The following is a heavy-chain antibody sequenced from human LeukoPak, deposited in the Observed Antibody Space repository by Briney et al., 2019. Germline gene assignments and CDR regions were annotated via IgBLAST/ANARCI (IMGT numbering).Heavy chain of an antibody. CDR3: ARDRGYSGSYSGAFGI. V-gene: IGHV4-4*07. D-gene: IGHD1-26*01. Sequence: SETLSLTCTVSGGSISSYYWSWIRQPAGKGLEWIGRIYTSGSTNYNPSLKSRVTMSVDTSKNQFSLKLSSVTAADTAVYYCARDRGYSGSYSGAFGIWGQGTMVTVSS. J-gene: IGHJ3*02. CDR1: GGSISSYY. CDR2: IYTSGST.